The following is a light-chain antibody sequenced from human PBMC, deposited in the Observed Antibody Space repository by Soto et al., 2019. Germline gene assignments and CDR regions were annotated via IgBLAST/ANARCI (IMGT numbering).Light chain of an antibody. CDR2: DVS. CDR3: CSGAGTLV. J-gene: IGLJ3*02. V-gene: IGLV2-11*01. Sequence: QSVLTQPRSVSGSPGQSVTISCTGTSSDVGGYNYVSWYQQHPGKAPKLMIYDVSTRPSGVPDRFSGSKSGNTASLTISGLQAEDDADYYCCSGAGTLVFGRGTQVTVL. CDR1: SSDVGGYNY.